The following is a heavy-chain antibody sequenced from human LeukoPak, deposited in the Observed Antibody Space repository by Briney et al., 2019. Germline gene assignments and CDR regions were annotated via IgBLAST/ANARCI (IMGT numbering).Heavy chain of an antibody. Sequence: PSETLSLTXTVSGGSISSYYWSWIRQPPGKGLEWIGYIYYSGSTNYNPSLKSRVTISVDTSKNQFSLKLSSVTAADTAVYYCARVGEDYYYYYMDVWGKGTTVTVSS. J-gene: IGHJ6*03. D-gene: IGHD1-26*01. CDR1: GGSISSYY. CDR3: ARVGEDYYYYYMDV. CDR2: IYYSGST. V-gene: IGHV4-59*01.